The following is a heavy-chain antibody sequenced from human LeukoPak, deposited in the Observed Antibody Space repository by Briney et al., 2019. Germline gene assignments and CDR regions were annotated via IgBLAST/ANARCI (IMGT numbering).Heavy chain of an antibody. D-gene: IGHD2-21*02. J-gene: IGHJ4*02. CDR2: IYHSGST. CDR1: GYSISSGYY. Sequence: SETLSLTCTVSGYSISSGYYWGWIRPPPGKGLEWIGSIYHSGSTYYNPSLKSRVTISVDTSKNQFSLKLSSVTAADTAVYYCARGVPYCGGDCYRGYWGQGTLVTVSS. CDR3: ARGVPYCGGDCYRGY. V-gene: IGHV4-38-2*02.